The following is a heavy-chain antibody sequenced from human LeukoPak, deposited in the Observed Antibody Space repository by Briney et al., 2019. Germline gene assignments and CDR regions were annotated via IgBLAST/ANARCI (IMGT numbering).Heavy chain of an antibody. Sequence: GGSLRLSCAASGFTFDDYGMSWVRQAPGRGLEWVSGINWNGGSTGYADSVKGRFTISRDNAKNSLYLQMNSLKTEDTAVYYCTAGAGTLDYWGQGTLVTVSS. CDR3: TAGAGTLDY. D-gene: IGHD1-1*01. CDR1: GFTFDDYG. CDR2: INWNGGST. J-gene: IGHJ4*02. V-gene: IGHV3-20*04.